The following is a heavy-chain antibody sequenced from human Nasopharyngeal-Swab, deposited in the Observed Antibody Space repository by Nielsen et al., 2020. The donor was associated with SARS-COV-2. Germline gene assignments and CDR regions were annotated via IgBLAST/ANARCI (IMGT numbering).Heavy chain of an antibody. J-gene: IGHJ6*02. Sequence: GGSLRLSCAASQFNLTNYNMHWVRQAPGKGLEWVSYITSSSSTIYYADSVKGRFAISRDNAENALYLQMNSLRDEDTAVYYCTRDGLNGYYDSSGYPLRDGMDVWGQGTTVTVSS. CDR2: ITSSSSTI. CDR1: QFNLTNYN. CDR3: TRDGLNGYYDSSGYPLRDGMDV. D-gene: IGHD3-22*01. V-gene: IGHV3-48*02.